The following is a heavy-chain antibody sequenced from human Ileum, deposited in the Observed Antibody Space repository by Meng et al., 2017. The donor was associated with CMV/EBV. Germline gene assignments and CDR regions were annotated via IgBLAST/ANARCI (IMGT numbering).Heavy chain of an antibody. J-gene: IGHJ4*02. V-gene: IGHV3-23*01. Sequence: GGSLRLSCAASGFTFSSYAMSWIRQAPGKGLKWVSAISGSGGSTYYADSVKGRFTISRDNSKNTLYLQMNSLRVEDTAVYYCAKADCGGGGCKLIDYWGQGTLVTVSS. CDR3: AKADCGGGGCKLIDY. D-gene: IGHD2-15*01. CDR2: ISGSGGST. CDR1: GFTFSSYA.